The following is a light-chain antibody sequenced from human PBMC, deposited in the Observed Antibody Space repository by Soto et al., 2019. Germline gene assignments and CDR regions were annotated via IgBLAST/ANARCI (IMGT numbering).Light chain of an antibody. CDR2: KAS. Sequence: VQMTQYTSTLSASVGDRVTITCRASQTIISWLAWYQQKPGKAPKLLIYKASTLKSGVPSRFSGSGSGTEFTLTISSLQPDDFATYYCQHYNSYSEAFGQGTKVAIK. CDR1: QTIISW. J-gene: IGKJ1*01. V-gene: IGKV1-5*03. CDR3: QHYNSYSEA.